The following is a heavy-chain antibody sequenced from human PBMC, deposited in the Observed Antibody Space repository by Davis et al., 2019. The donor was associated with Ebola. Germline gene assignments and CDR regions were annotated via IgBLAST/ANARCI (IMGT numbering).Heavy chain of an antibody. CDR1: GFIFSSYS. V-gene: IGHV3-48*02. D-gene: IGHD6-19*01. CDR3: ARALAGLRSDS. Sequence: GESLKISCAASGFIFSSYSMNWVRQAPGKGLEWVSFISPSSNSINYADSVKGRFTISRDNGKNSLFLQMNSLRDEDTAVYYCARALAGLRSDSWGQGTLVTVSS. J-gene: IGHJ4*02. CDR2: ISPSSNSI.